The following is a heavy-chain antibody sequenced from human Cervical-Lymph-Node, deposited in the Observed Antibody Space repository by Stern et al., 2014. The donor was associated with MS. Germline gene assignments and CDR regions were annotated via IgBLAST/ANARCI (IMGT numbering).Heavy chain of an antibody. D-gene: IGHD5-18*01. Sequence: MQLVESGAEVKKPGASVKVSCKASGYTFTSYYLHWVRQAPGQGLEWVGVINPSGGTTSYAQKFQGRVTLTRDTSTSTVYMELSSLRSEDTAVYYCARGRGRGYSYGPDYWGQGTRVTVSS. CDR2: INPSGGTT. CDR1: GYTFTSYY. J-gene: IGHJ4*02. V-gene: IGHV1-46*03. CDR3: ARGRGRGYSYGPDY.